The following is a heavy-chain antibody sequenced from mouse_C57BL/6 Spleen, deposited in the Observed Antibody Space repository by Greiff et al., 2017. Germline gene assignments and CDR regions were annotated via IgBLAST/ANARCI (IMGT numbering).Heavy chain of an antibody. CDR3: AKEAITTVVATRYFDV. D-gene: IGHD1-1*01. V-gene: IGHV1-52*01. CDR1: GYTFTSYW. Sequence: VQLQQSGAELVRPGSSVKLSCKASGYTFTSYWMHWVKQRPIQGLEWIGNIDPSDSETHYNQKFKDKATLTVDKSSSTAYMQLSSLTSEDSAVYYCAKEAITTVVATRYFDVWGTGTTVTVSS. J-gene: IGHJ1*03. CDR2: IDPSDSET.